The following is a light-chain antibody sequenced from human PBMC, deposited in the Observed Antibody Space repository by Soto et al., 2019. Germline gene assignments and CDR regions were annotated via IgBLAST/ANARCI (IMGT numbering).Light chain of an antibody. V-gene: IGLV2-11*01. J-gene: IGLJ2*01. Sequence: QSVLTQPRSVSGSPGQSVTISCTGTSSDVGGYNYVSWYQQHPGKAPKLTIYDVSKRPSGVPDRFSGSKSGNTASLTISGLQAEDEADYYCCSYAGSFVVFGGGTKLTVL. CDR3: CSYAGSFVV. CDR2: DVS. CDR1: SSDVGGYNY.